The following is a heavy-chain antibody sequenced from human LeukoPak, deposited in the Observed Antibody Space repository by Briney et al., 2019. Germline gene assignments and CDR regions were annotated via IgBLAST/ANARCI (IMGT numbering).Heavy chain of an antibody. J-gene: IGHJ4*02. CDR2: ISPTGSTT. Sequence: GGSLRLSCIASGFSFSGHWMHWARQLPGKGLVWVSRISPTGSTTSYADSVKGRFTVSRDNAKNTLYLQVNNLRAEDTAVYYCARGPNSNWSGLDFWGQGTLVTVSS. CDR3: ARGPNSNWSGLDF. D-gene: IGHD6-6*01. CDR1: GFSFSGHW. V-gene: IGHV3-74*01.